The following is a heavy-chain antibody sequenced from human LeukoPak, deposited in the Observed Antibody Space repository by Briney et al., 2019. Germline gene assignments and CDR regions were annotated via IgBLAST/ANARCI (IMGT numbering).Heavy chain of an antibody. Sequence: SETLSLTCTVSGGSISSSSYYWGWIRQPPGKGLEWIGNIYYSGSTYYNLSLKSRVTISGDTSKNQFSLKLSSVTAADTAVYYCARQCCGPMRDILTGYFNWNDGYYFDYWGQGTLVTVSS. J-gene: IGHJ4*02. CDR3: ARQCCGPMRDILTGYFNWNDGYYFDY. CDR1: GGSISSSSYY. V-gene: IGHV4-39*01. CDR2: IYYSGST. D-gene: IGHD3-9*01.